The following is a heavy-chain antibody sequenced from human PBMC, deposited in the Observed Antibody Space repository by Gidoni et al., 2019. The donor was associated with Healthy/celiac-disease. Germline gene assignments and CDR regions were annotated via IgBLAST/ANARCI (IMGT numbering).Heavy chain of an antibody. D-gene: IGHD3-10*01. J-gene: IGHJ4*02. CDR3: AKFYAPWVRGVIIQYYFDY. CDR2: IRCSGGST. CDR1: GFTFSSYA. V-gene: IGHV3-23*01. Sequence: EVQLLESGGGLVQPGGSLRLSCAASGFTFSSYAMSWVRQAPGKGLEWVSAIRCSGGSTYYADSVKGRFTISRDNSKNTLYLQMNSLRAEDTAVYYCAKFYAPWVRGVIIQYYFDYWGQGTLVTVSS.